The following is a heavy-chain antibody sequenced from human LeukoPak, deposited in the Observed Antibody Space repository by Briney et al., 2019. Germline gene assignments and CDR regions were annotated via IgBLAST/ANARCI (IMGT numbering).Heavy chain of an antibody. V-gene: IGHV3-53*01. J-gene: IGHJ4*02. CDR1: GFTVSRNY. Sequence: GGPLRLSCAASGFTVSRNYMTWVRQAPGKGLKWVSVIYSGGSTYYADSVKGRFTISRDNSKNTLYLQMNSLRAEDTAVYYCARGAGEVNVWGSFRLGGFDYWGQGTLVTVSS. CDR3: ARGAGEVNVWGSFRLGGFDY. CDR2: IYSGGST. D-gene: IGHD3-16*02.